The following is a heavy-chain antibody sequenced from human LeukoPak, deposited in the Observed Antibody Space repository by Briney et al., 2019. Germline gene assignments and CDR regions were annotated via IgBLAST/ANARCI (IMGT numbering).Heavy chain of an antibody. CDR1: GGSISSGGYY. V-gene: IGHV4-31*03. Sequence: PSGTLSLTCTVSGGSISSGGYYWSWIRQHPGKGLEWIGYIYYSGNTYYNPSLKSRVTMSVDTSKNQFSLKLSSVTAAHTAVYYCARDPISEDAFDIWGQGTMVTVSS. CDR2: IYYSGNT. J-gene: IGHJ3*02. CDR3: ARDPISEDAFDI.